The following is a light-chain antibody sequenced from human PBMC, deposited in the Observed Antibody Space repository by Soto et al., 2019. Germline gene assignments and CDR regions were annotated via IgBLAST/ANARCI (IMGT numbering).Light chain of an antibody. Sequence: QSVLTQPASASGPPRQRVTISCSGSSSNFGSNNVNWYQQLPGTAPKLLIYSSNQRPSGVPDRFSASKSGTSASLAISGLQSEDEADYYCAAWDDSLTGVVFGGGTKLTVL. CDR3: AAWDDSLTGVV. J-gene: IGLJ2*01. CDR1: SSNFGSNN. CDR2: SSN. V-gene: IGLV1-44*01.